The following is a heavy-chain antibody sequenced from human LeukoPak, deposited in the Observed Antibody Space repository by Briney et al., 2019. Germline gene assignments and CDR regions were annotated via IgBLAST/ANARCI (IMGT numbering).Heavy chain of an antibody. V-gene: IGHV3-74*01. D-gene: IGHD3-10*01. CDR1: GFTFSTHW. Sequence: PGGSLRLSCAASGFTFSTHWMYWVRQAPGKELVWVSRISGDGSMTSYAASVKGRFTISRDNAKDTLFLQMTSLRVEDTAVYSCASLLSPYHGSGGGGLDVWGQGTTVTVSS. J-gene: IGHJ6*02. CDR2: ISGDGSMT. CDR3: ASLLSPYHGSGGGGLDV.